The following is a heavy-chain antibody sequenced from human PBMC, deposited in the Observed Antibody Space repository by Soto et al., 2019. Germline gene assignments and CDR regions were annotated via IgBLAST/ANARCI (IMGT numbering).Heavy chain of an antibody. D-gene: IGHD3-9*01. CDR1: GFTFSSYA. CDR2: ISGSDDST. V-gene: IGHV3-23*01. Sequence: GGSLRLSCAASGFTFSSYAMSWVRQAPGKGLEWVSVISGSDDSTYYADSVKGRFTISRDNSKNTLHLQMNNLRAEDTAIYYCVKDKKYDILSAWDALDIWGHGTLVTVSS. J-gene: IGHJ3*02. CDR3: VKDKKYDILSAWDALDI.